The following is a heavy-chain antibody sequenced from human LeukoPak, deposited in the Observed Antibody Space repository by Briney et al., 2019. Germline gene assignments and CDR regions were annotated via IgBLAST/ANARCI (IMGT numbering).Heavy chain of an antibody. Sequence: SETLSLTCTVSGGSISSSSYYWGWIRQPPGKGLEWIGSIYYSGSTYYNPSLKSRVTISVDTSKNQFSLKLSSVTAADTAVYYCAGRGQQQLARHFDYWGQGTLVTVSS. CDR3: AGRGQQQLARHFDY. CDR2: IYYSGST. D-gene: IGHD6-13*01. J-gene: IGHJ4*02. V-gene: IGHV4-39*07. CDR1: GGSISSSSYY.